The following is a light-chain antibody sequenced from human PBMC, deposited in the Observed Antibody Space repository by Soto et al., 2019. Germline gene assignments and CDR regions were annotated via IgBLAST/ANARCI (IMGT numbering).Light chain of an antibody. Sequence: QPVLTQPPSASGTPGQRVTISCSGSSSNIGTNTVNWYKQVPGTAPTLLIYTDHQRPAGVPDRFSGSKSGTSASLAISWLQSEDEADYYCAAWDGSLNVVLFGGGTKLTVL. V-gene: IGLV1-44*01. CDR2: TDH. J-gene: IGLJ2*01. CDR3: AAWDGSLNVVL. CDR1: SSNIGTNT.